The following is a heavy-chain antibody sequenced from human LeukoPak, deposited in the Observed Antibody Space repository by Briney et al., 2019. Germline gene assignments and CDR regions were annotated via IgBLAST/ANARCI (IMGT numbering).Heavy chain of an antibody. CDR3: ARDSYGDYAFPNAFDI. CDR1: GGTFSSYA. J-gene: IGHJ3*02. D-gene: IGHD4-17*01. Sequence: SVKVSCKASGGTFSSYAISWVRQAPGQGLEWMGGIIPIFGTANYAQKFQGRVTITADESTSTAYMELSSLRSDDTAVYYCARDSYGDYAFPNAFDIWGQGTTVTVSS. V-gene: IGHV1-69*13. CDR2: IIPIFGTA.